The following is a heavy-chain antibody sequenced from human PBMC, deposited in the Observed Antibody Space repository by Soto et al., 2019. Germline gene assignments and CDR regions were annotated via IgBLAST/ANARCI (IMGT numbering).Heavy chain of an antibody. V-gene: IGHV1-18*01. J-gene: IGHJ6*02. CDR1: GYTFTSYG. D-gene: IGHD3-10*01. Sequence: ASVKVSCKASGYTFTSYGISWVRQAPGQGLEWMGWISAYNGNTNYAQKLQGRVTMTTDTSTSTAYMELRSLRSDDTAVYYCARDRYYGSGSYYNIRPYYYYGMDVWGQGTTVTVSS. CDR3: ARDRYYGSGSYYNIRPYYYYGMDV. CDR2: ISAYNGNT.